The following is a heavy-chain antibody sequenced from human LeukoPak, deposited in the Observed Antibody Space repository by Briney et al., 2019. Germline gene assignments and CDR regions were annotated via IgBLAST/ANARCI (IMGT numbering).Heavy chain of an antibody. CDR1: GFTFSSYA. CDR3: AREEGGYCSSTSCPPRPPNWFDP. V-gene: IGHV3-30-3*01. CDR2: ISYDGSNK. D-gene: IGHD2-2*01. Sequence: SGGSLRLSCAASGFTFSSYAMHWVRQAPGKGLEWVAVISYDGSNKYYADSVKGRFTISRDNSKNTLYLQMNSLRAEDTAVYYCAREEGGYCSSTSCPPRPPNWFDPWGQGTLVTVSS. J-gene: IGHJ5*02.